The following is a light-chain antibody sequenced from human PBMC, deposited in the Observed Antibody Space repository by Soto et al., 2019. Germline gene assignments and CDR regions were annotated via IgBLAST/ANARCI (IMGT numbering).Light chain of an antibody. CDR2: RAS. V-gene: IGKV3-15*01. CDR3: QQYNTWPYT. CDR1: QPVSSN. J-gene: IGKJ2*01. Sequence: EIVMTQSPATLSVSPGERATLSCRASQPVSSNFAWYRQKPGQAPTLVIYRASTRATGIPARFSGSGSGTEFTLTISSRQFPDFAVTYYQQYNTWPYTFGQGTNLEIK.